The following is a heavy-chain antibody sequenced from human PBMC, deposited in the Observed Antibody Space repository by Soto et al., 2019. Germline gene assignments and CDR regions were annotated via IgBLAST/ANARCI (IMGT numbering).Heavy chain of an antibody. CDR2: ISNGGSFI. CDR3: ARHRYYEGSVPGYGMDV. D-gene: IGHD3-16*01. Sequence: QVQLVESGGGLVKPGGSLRLSCAASGFTFSDYYMSWIRQAPGKGLEYISYISNGGSFIYYADSVKGRFTISRDIAKTSLYLQMNSLRAEDTALYYCARHRYYEGSVPGYGMDVWGQGTTVTVSS. V-gene: IGHV3-11*01. CDR1: GFTFSDYY. J-gene: IGHJ6*02.